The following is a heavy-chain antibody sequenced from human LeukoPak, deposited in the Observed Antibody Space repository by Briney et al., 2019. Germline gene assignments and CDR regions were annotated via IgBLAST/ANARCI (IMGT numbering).Heavy chain of an antibody. CDR3: ARGRMAVAGSYEY. J-gene: IGHJ4*02. Sequence: QPGGSLRLSCAASGITFGSYWMTWVRQAPGKGLECVANIKPDGSERHYVDSVEGRFTISRDNAKNSLFLEMNSLRAEDTAVYYCARGRMAVAGSYEYWGQGTLVTVSS. V-gene: IGHV3-7*05. CDR1: GITFGSYW. D-gene: IGHD6-19*01. CDR2: IKPDGSER.